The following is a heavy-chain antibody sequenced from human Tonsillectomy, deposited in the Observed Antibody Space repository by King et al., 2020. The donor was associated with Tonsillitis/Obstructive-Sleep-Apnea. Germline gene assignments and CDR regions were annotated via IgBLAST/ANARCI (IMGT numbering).Heavy chain of an antibody. Sequence: QLVQSGAEVKTPGASVKVSCKASGYTFTRYYIHWVRQARGQGLEWMGIINPSDGFTTYAQKFQGRVTMTTDTSASTVYLQLSSLRSEDTAVYYCARDDVVGRYIDSWGQGPLVTVSS. CDR2: INPSDGFT. CDR1: GYTFTRYY. D-gene: IGHD1-14*01. V-gene: IGHV1-46*01. CDR3: ARDDVVGRYIDS. J-gene: IGHJ4*02.